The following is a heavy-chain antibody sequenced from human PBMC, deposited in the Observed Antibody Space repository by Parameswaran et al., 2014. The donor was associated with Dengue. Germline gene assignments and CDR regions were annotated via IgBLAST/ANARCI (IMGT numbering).Heavy chain of an antibody. V-gene: IGHV4-34*01. CDR3: ARGPYYA. D-gene: IGHD3-22*01. J-gene: IGHJ5*02. Sequence: PGKGLEWIGEINHSGSTNYNPSLKSRVTISVDTSKNQFSLKLSSVTAADTAVYYCARGPYYAWGQRTLVTVSS. CDR2: INHSGST.